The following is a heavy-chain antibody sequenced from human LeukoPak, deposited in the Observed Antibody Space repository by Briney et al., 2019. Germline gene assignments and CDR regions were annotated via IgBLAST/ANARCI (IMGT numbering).Heavy chain of an antibody. CDR3: AREESAVQGVMVY. J-gene: IGHJ4*02. CDR1: GGSLSSSSYY. V-gene: IGHV4-39*07. CDR2: IYTSGST. D-gene: IGHD3-10*01. Sequence: SETLSLTCAVSGGSLSSSSYYWGWIRQPPGKGLEWIGRIYTSGSTNYNPSLKSRVTMSVDTSKNQFSLKLSSVTAADTAVYYCAREESAVQGVMVYWGQGTLVTVSS.